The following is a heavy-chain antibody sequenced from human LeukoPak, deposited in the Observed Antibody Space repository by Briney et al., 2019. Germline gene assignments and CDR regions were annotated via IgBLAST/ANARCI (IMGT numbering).Heavy chain of an antibody. CDR3: ARVAIDDYGDYFDY. V-gene: IGHV3-7*01. J-gene: IGHJ4*02. CDR2: IKQDGSEK. CDR1: GFTFSSYW. Sequence: GGSLRLSCAASGFTFSSYWMSWVRQAPGKGLEWVANIKQDGSEKYYVDSVKGRLTISRDNAKNSLYLQMNSLRAEDTAVYYCARVAIDDYGDYFDYWGQGTLVTVSS. D-gene: IGHD4-17*01.